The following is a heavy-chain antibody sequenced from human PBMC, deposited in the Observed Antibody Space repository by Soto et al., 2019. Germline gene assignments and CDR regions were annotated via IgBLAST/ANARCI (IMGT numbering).Heavy chain of an antibody. J-gene: IGHJ6*02. D-gene: IGHD3-16*02. V-gene: IGHV6-1*01. Sequence: PSRGLEWLGRTYYRSEWNNDYAISVKSRITIKPDTSKNQFSLQLNSVTPEDTAVFYCTREKYRGYYFDGMDVWGQGTTVTVSS. CDR2: TYYRSEWNN. CDR3: TREKYRGYYFDGMDV.